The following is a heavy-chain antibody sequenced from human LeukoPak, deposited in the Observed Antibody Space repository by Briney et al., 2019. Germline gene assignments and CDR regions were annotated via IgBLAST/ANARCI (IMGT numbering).Heavy chain of an antibody. D-gene: IGHD3-22*01. J-gene: IGHJ4*02. CDR2: IYYSGST. CDR3: ARGPYYYDSSGYYPIDY. CDR1: GGSVSSDSYH. V-gene: IGHV4-61*01. Sequence: SETLSLTCTVSGGSVSSDSYHWSWIRQPPGKGLEWIGYIYYSGSTNYNPSLKSRVTISVDTSKNQFSLKLSSVTAADTAVYYCARGPYYYDSSGYYPIDYWGQGTLVTVSS.